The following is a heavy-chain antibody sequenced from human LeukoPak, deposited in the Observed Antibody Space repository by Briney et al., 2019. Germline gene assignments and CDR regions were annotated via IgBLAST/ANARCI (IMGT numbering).Heavy chain of an antibody. CDR3: AGQRRYSYGSRWGDY. CDR2: IYSSGTT. Sequence: SETLSLTCTVSGGSISSYYWSWIRQPGGKGLEWIGRIYSSGTTNYNPSLKSRVTMSVDTSKNQFSLKVTSVTAADTAVYYCAGQRRYSYGSRWGDYWGQGTLVTVSS. V-gene: IGHV4-4*07. CDR1: GGSISSYY. J-gene: IGHJ4*02. D-gene: IGHD5-18*01.